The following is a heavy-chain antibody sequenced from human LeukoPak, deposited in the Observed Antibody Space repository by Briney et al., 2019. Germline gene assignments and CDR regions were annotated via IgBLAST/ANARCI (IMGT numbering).Heavy chain of an antibody. Sequence: GGSLRLSCAASGFTFSSYAMHWVRQAPGKGLEWVAVISYDGSNKYYADSVKGRFTISRDNSKNTLYLQMNSLRAEDTAVYYCARDHRNCSGGSCYIPYYLDYWGQGTLVTVSS. CDR1: GFTFSSYA. CDR3: ARDHRNCSGGSCYIPYYLDY. D-gene: IGHD2-15*01. J-gene: IGHJ4*02. CDR2: ISYDGSNK. V-gene: IGHV3-30-3*01.